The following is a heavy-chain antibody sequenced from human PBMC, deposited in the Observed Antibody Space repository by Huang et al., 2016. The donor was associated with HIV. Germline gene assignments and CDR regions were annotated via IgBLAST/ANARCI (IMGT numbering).Heavy chain of an antibody. D-gene: IGHD2-21*02. CDR1: GGSLSDHS. CDR3: ARPRMTATSSDSTWSFFDS. J-gene: IGHJ4*02. CDR2: LNHRGLS. Sequence: QVQLQQWGAGLLKPSGALSLTCAVYGGSLSDHSWTWIRLSPGKRLEWIGELNHRGLSTYTPSLRSRVTMSVDMSKNQLSLNLTSLTAADTAVYYCARPRMTATSSDSTWSFFDSWGQGTLVIVSS. V-gene: IGHV4-34*02.